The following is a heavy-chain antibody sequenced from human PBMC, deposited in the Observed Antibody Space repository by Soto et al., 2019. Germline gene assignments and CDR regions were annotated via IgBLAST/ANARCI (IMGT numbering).Heavy chain of an antibody. V-gene: IGHV6-1*01. J-gene: IGHJ4*02. CDR2: TYYRSKWYN. D-gene: IGHD3-3*01. CDR1: GDSLSSNSAA. CDR3: SREQSWSGPSYFDY. Sequence: SETLSLTCARSGDSLSSNSAAWSWIRQSPTRGLEWLGRTYYRSKWYNDYAVSVKSRITINPDTSKNQFSLQLNSVTPEDTAVYYCSREQSWSGPSYFDYWGPRILVSGSP.